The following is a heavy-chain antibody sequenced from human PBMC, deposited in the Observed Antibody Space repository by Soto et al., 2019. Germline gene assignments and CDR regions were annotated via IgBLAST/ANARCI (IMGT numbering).Heavy chain of an antibody. V-gene: IGHV3-48*02. CDR3: ARDLGYCVSPSCYRFDP. CDR2: ISSTNSTK. J-gene: IGHJ5*02. CDR1: GFTFSIYS. D-gene: IGHD2-2*03. Sequence: GGSLRLSCAASGFTFSIYSMNWVRQAPGKGLEWVSYISSTNSTKYYADSVKGRFTISRDNPKNSLYLQMNSLRDEDTAVYYCARDLGYCVSPSCYRFDPWGQGNLVTVSS.